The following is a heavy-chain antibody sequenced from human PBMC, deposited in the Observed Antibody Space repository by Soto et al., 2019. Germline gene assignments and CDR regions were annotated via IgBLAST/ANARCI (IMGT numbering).Heavy chain of an antibody. CDR3: ARHTPAISISDH. Sequence: QLQLQESGPGLVKPSETLSLTCTVSGGSISSSSYYWGWIRQPPGKGLEWIGSIYYSGSTYYNPALKRRVTISVDTSKNQFSPKLSSVTAGDTAVYYCARHTPAISISDHWGQGTLVTVSS. J-gene: IGHJ4*02. CDR1: GGSISSSSYY. V-gene: IGHV4-39*01. D-gene: IGHD2-15*01. CDR2: IYYSGST.